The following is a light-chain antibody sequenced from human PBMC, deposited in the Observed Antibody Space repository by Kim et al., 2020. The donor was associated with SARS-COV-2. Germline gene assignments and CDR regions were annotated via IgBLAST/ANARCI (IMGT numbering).Light chain of an antibody. CDR2: AAS. Sequence: EIVLTQSPGTLSLSPGEGATLSCRASQTIVTNCLAWYQQKPGQAPRLLIYAASSRATGIPDRFSGSGSGTDFTLTISRLEPEDFAVYHCQQYCSAPQTFGGGTKVDIK. CDR1: QTIVTNC. CDR3: QQYCSAPQT. J-gene: IGKJ4*01. V-gene: IGKV3-20*01.